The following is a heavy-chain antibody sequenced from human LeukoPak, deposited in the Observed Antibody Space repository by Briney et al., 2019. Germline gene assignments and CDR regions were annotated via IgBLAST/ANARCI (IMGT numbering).Heavy chain of an antibody. CDR3: ARTPSGVPDY. CDR1: GFTFSTYS. Sequence: GSLRLSCAASGFTFSTYSMNWVRQAPGKGLEWLSYISSGSTYIYYADSVKDRFTVSRDNAKNSLYLLMNSLRAEDTAVYYCARTPSGVPDYWGQGTLVTVSP. D-gene: IGHD2-15*01. CDR2: ISSGSTYI. J-gene: IGHJ4*02. V-gene: IGHV3-21*01.